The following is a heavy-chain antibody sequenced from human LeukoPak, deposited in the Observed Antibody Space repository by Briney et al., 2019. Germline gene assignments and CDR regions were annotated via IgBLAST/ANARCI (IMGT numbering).Heavy chain of an antibody. D-gene: IGHD3-10*01. CDR1: VYTFTSYD. J-gene: IGHJ4*02. CDR2: MNPNSGNT. V-gene: IGHV1-8*03. Sequence: ASVKVSCKASVYTFTSYDINWVRQTTGQGLEWMGWMNPNSGNTGYAQKFQGRVTTTEKTSITTAYMELSSLRSADTAVYYCARRQYGSGSPLYYWGQGTLVTVSS. CDR3: ARRQYGSGSPLYY.